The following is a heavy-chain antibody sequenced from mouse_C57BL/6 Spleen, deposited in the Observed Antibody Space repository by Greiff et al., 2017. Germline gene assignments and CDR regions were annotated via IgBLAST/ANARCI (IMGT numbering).Heavy chain of an antibody. V-gene: IGHV1-80*01. CDR2: IYPGDGDT. D-gene: IGHD2-14*01. Sequence: QVQLQQSGAELVKPGASVKISCKASGYAFSSYWMNWVKQRPGKGLEWIGQIYPGDGDTNYNGKFKGKATLTADKSSSTAYMQLSSLTSEDSAVYFCARKEVRDYAMDYWGQGTSVTVSS. J-gene: IGHJ4*01. CDR1: GYAFSSYW. CDR3: ARKEVRDYAMDY.